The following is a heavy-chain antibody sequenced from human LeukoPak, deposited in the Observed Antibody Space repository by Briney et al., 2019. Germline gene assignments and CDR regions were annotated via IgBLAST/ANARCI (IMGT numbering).Heavy chain of an antibody. V-gene: IGHV4-4*07. D-gene: IGHD3-22*01. CDR3: ARTYYYDSSGYFHFDY. J-gene: IGHJ4*02. Sequence: SETLSLTCTVSGGSISSYYWSWIRQPAGKGLEWIGRIYTSGSTNYNPSLKSRVTMSVDTSKNQFSLKLSSVTAADTAVYYCARTYYYDSSGYFHFDYWGQGTLVTVSS. CDR2: IYTSGST. CDR1: GGSISSYY.